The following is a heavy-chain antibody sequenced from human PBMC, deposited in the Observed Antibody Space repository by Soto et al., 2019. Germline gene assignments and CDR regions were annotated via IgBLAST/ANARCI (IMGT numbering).Heavy chain of an antibody. CDR1: GGSISSSSYY. J-gene: IGHJ4*02. D-gene: IGHD3-9*01. V-gene: IGHV4-39*01. CDR3: ARFGYDILTGYTY. Sequence: SETLSLTCTVSGGSISSSSYYWGWIRQPPGKGLEWIGSIYYSGSTYYNPSLKSRVTISVDTSKNQFSLKLSSVTAADTAVYYCARFGYDILTGYTYWGQGTLVNVSS. CDR2: IYYSGST.